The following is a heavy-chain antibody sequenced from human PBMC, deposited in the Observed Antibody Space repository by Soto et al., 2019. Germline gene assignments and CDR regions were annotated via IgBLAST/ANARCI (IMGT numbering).Heavy chain of an antibody. J-gene: IGHJ6*02. CDR3: ARSIRGPRRFNGMDV. D-gene: IGHD1-20*01. CDR2: IERDDDDK. V-gene: IGHV2-70*13. Sequence: SGPTLVNPTETLTLTCTFSGFSLTSPGMCVSWIRQSPGKALEWLALIERDDDDKYYSTSLKTRLTTSKDTRKNQVVLTMANMEPADTATYYCARSIRGPRRFNGMDVWGQGTTVTVSS. CDR1: GFSLTSPGMC.